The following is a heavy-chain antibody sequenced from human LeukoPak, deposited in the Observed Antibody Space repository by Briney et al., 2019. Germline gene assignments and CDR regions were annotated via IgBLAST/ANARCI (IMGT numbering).Heavy chain of an antibody. Sequence: SETLSLTCTVSGGSISSSSYYWGWIRQPPGKGLEWIASIYYSGSTYYNPSLKSRVTISVDTSKNQFSLKLSSVTAADTAVYYCARHYRSARIAVVPAAIGSFFNYWGQGTLVTVSS. CDR2: IYYSGST. D-gene: IGHD2-2*01. J-gene: IGHJ4*02. V-gene: IGHV4-39*01. CDR3: ARHYRSARIAVVPAAIGSFFNY. CDR1: GGSISSSSYY.